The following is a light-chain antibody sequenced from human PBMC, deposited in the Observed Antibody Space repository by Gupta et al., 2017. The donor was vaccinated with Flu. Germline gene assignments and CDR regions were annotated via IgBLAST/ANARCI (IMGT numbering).Light chain of an antibody. CDR3: AASYASSHCQV. CDR1: CYGVECSN. V-gene: IGLV1-47*01. CDR2: WDA. Sequence: GSCYGVECSNVHWYHQLTATTPTLLIFWDAQRPSAVPARRSGSTYGVSASLPTSALRAEEEADYYCAASYASSHCQVFGVGTKLTVL. J-gene: IGLJ3*02.